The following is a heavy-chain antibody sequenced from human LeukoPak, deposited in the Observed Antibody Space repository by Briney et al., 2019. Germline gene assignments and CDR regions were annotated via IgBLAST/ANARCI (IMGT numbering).Heavy chain of an antibody. CDR2: IYYSGST. Sequence: PSETLSLTCAVSGGSISSNSYYWGWIRQPPGKGLEWIGSIYYSGSTYYNPSLKSRVTISVDTSKNQFSLKLSSVTAADTAVYYCARLRKVNGWVALYWGQGTLVTVSS. J-gene: IGHJ4*02. D-gene: IGHD2-15*01. V-gene: IGHV4-39*01. CDR3: ARLRKVNGWVALY. CDR1: GGSISSNSYY.